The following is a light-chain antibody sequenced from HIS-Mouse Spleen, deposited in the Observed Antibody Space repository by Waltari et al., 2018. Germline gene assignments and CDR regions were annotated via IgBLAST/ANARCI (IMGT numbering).Light chain of an antibody. CDR2: SNN. CDR3: AAWDDSLNGNWV. CDR1: SYNIGRNT. V-gene: IGLV1-44*01. J-gene: IGLJ3*02. Sequence: QSVLTQPPSASGTPGQRVTISCSGSSYNIGRNTVNWYQQLPGTSPKHLIYSNNQRPSGVPDRFSGSKSGTSASLAISGLQSEDEADYYCAAWDDSLNGNWVFGGGTKLTVL.